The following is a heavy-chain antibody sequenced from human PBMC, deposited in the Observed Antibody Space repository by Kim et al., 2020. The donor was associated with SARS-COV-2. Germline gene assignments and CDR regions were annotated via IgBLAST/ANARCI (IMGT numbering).Heavy chain of an antibody. D-gene: IGHD2-2*03. CDR2: IYPGDSHT. CDR1: GYNFTSYW. J-gene: IGHJ4*02. CDR3: ARHWVLGGAPIIEY. V-gene: IGHV5-51*01. Sequence: GESLKISCKGSGYNFTSYWIGWVRQMPGKGLEWMGIIYPGDSHTRYSPSFQGQVTMSADKSISIAYLQWSSLKASDTAVYYCARHWVLGGAPIIEYWGQGTLVTVSS.